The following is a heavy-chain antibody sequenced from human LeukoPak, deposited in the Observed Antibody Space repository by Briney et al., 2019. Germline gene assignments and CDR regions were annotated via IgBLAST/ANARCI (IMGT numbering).Heavy chain of an antibody. Sequence: GASVRVSCKASGYTFTSYYMHWVRQAPGQGLEWMGIINTSGGSTTYAQKFQGRVSMTRDTSTSTVYLEVSSLRSGDTAVYYCARSQGGNTLWFDPWGQGTLVTVSS. CDR2: INTSGGST. V-gene: IGHV1-46*01. CDR1: GYTFTSYY. J-gene: IGHJ5*02. D-gene: IGHD4-23*01. CDR3: ARSQGGNTLWFDP.